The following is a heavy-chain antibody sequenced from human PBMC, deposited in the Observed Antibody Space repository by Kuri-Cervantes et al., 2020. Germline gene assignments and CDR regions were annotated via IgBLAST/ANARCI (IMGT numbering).Heavy chain of an antibody. Sequence: ESLKISCTGSGFTFGDYVINWVRQAPGKGLEWIGSIYYNGSTNYNPSLKSRVTTSIDTPKNQFSLKLSSVTAADTAVYYCARLAKWDYWGQGTLVTVSS. CDR3: ARLAKWDY. J-gene: IGHJ4*02. CDR2: IYYNGST. CDR1: GFTFGDYV. D-gene: IGHD1-26*01. V-gene: IGHV4-59*08.